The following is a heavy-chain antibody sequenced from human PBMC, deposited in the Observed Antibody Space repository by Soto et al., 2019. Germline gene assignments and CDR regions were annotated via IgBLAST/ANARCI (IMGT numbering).Heavy chain of an antibody. V-gene: IGHV1-69*06. J-gene: IGHJ4*02. D-gene: IGHD2-8*01. Sequence: QMQLVQSGAEAKTPGSSVKVSCKASGGSLNNYAVSWVRQAPGQGLEWMGRIIPLFGKADYARKLQGRVTLTAKKTTTRANMELSSVSWGDTVLFFCAGDDSSCTNGVCFSSLDSGGQEPLVPVPS. CDR1: GGSLNNYA. CDR2: IIPLFGKA. CDR3: AGDDSSCTNGVCFSSLDS.